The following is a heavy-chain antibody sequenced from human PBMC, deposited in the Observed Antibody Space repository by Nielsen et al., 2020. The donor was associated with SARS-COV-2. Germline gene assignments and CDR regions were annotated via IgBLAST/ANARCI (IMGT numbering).Heavy chain of an antibody. J-gene: IGHJ5*02. V-gene: IGHV3-20*01. CDR3: AREVVAGPPRLSP. CDR1: GFTFDDYG. CDR2: INWNGGST. D-gene: IGHD6-19*01. Sequence: GESLKISCAASGFTFDDYGMSWVRQAPGKGLEWVSGINWNGGSTGYADSVKGRFTISRDNAKNSLYLQMNSLRAEDTALYHCAREVVAGPPRLSPRGQGTLVTVSS.